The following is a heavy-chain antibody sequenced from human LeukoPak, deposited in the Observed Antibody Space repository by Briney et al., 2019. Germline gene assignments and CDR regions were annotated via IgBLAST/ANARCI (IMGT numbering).Heavy chain of an antibody. D-gene: IGHD1-26*01. V-gene: IGHV4-34*01. CDR2: VNESGGT. Sequence: SETLSLTCAVYIDSFSNYHWNWIRQTPAKGMEWIGEVNESGGTNISPSLRSRVILSVDTSKNQFSLKLISVTVADTAIYYCARGQGATVPQVGKNWFDPLGPGNPGHRLL. J-gene: IGHJ5*02. CDR3: ARGQGATVPQVGKNWFDP. CDR1: IDSFSNYH.